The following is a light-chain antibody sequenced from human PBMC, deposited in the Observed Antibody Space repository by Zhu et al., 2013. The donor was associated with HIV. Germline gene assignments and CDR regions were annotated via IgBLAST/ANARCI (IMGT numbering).Light chain of an antibody. CDR3: QQYGSSSLT. CDR1: QSLSSS. J-gene: IGKJ4*01. CDR2: AGS. V-gene: IGKV3-20*01. Sequence: EIVLTQSPDTLSLSPGERATLSCRASQSLSSSLAWYQHKPGQAPRLLIYAGSGRATGIADRFSGSGSGTDFTLSISRLEPEDFAIYYCQQYGSSSLTFGGGTKVEIK.